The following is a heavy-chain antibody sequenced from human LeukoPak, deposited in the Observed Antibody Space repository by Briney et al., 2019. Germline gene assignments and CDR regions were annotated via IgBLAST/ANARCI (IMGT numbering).Heavy chain of an antibody. CDR1: GGTFSSYA. V-gene: IGHV1-69*01. CDR3: ARDQDYDSSGYYPS. J-gene: IGHJ4*02. Sequence: SVKVSCKASGGTFSSYAISWVRQAPGQGLEWMGGIIPIFGAANYAQKFQGRVTITADESTSTAYMELSSLRSEDTAVYYCARDQDYDSSGYYPSWGQGTLVTVSS. CDR2: IIPIFGAA. D-gene: IGHD3-22*01.